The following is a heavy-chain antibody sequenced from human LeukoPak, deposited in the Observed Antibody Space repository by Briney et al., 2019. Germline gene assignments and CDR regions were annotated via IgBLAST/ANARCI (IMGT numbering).Heavy chain of an antibody. V-gene: IGHV4-59*01. CDR1: GGSTSSYY. CDR2: IYYSGST. D-gene: IGHD4-17*01. CDR3: ARDLGDYGDFPYFDL. Sequence: SETLSLTCTVSGGSTSSYYWSWIRQPPGKGLEWIGYIYYSGSTNYNPSLKSRVTISVDTSKNQFSLKLSSVTAADTAVYYCARDLGDYGDFPYFDLWGRGTLVTVSS. J-gene: IGHJ2*01.